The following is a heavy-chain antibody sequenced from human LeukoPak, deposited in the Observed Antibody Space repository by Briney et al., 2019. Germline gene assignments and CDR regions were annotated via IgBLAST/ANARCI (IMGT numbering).Heavy chain of an antibody. J-gene: IGHJ4*02. V-gene: IGHV3-30*18. CDR1: GFTFSSYG. Sequence: GGSLRLSCAASGFTFSSYGMHWVRQAPGKGLEWVAVISYDGSNKYYADSVKGRFTISRDNSKNTLYLQMNSLRAEDTAVYYCAKLVGYCTNGVCYSSGDYWGQGTLVTVSS. CDR2: ISYDGSNK. CDR3: AKLVGYCTNGVCYSSGDY. D-gene: IGHD2-8*01.